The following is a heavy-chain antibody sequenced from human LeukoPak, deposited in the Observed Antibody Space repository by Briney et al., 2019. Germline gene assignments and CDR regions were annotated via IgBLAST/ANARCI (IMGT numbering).Heavy chain of an antibody. J-gene: IGHJ5*02. CDR1: GFTVSSNY. CDR3: ARVWYSSGLNWFDP. V-gene: IGHV3-53*01. Sequence: PGGSLRLSCAASGFTVSSNYMSWVRQAPGKGLEWVSVIYSGGSTYYADSVKGRFTISRDNSKNTLYLQMNSLRAEDTAVYYCARVWYSSGLNWFDPWGRGTLATVSS. CDR2: IYSGGST. D-gene: IGHD6-19*01.